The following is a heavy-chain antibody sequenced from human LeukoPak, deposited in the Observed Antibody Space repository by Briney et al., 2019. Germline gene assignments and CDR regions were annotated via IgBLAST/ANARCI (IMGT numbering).Heavy chain of an antibody. CDR1: GFTVSSNY. V-gene: IGHV3-53*01. Sequence: GGSLRLSCAASGFTVSSNYMSWVRQAPGKGLEWVSVIYGGGSTYYADSVKGRFTMSRDNSKNTLYLQMNRLRAVDTAVYYCARDLKSSGWYEGFDYWGQGSLVTVSS. J-gene: IGHJ4*02. CDR2: IYGGGST. CDR3: ARDLKSSGWYEGFDY. D-gene: IGHD6-19*01.